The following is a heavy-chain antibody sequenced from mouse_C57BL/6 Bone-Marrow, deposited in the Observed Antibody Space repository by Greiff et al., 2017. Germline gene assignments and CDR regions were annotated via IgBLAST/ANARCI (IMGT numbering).Heavy chain of an antibody. Sequence: QVQLQQSGAELVKPGASVKLSCKASGYTFTSYWMYWVKQRPGQGLEWIGMIHPNCGSTNYNEKFKSKATLTVDKSSSTAYMQLSSLTSEDSAVYYCASPLYLLQYYFDYWGQGTTVTVSS. J-gene: IGHJ2*01. CDR2: IHPNCGST. D-gene: IGHD2-12*01. CDR3: ASPLYLLQYYFDY. V-gene: IGHV1-64*01. CDR1: GYTFTSYW.